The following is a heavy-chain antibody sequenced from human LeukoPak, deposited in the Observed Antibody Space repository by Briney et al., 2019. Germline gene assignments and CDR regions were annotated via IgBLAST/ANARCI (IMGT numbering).Heavy chain of an antibody. V-gene: IGHV3-30*02. CDR3: AKDRCGDFWSGYYNCAFDI. CDR2: IWYGGSNK. J-gene: IGHJ3*02. CDR1: GFTFSSYG. D-gene: IGHD3-3*01. Sequence: GGSLRLSCAASGFTFSSYGMHWVRQAPGKGLEWVAVIWYGGSNKYYADSVKGRFTISRDNSKNTLYLQMNSLRAEDTAVYYCAKDRCGDFWSGYYNCAFDIWGQGTMVTVSS.